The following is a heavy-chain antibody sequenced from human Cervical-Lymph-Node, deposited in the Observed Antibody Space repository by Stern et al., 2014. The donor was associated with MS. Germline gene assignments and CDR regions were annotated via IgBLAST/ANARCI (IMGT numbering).Heavy chain of an antibody. CDR2: IYPDDSDI. J-gene: IGHJ2*01. D-gene: IGHD6-13*01. Sequence: VQLVESGAEVKKSGESLKISCKGVGFNFVTYWICWVRQMPGKGLEWMGTIYPDDSDIRYSPSFQGQVTISADTSSDTAYLQWSSLKASDTAIYYCARHAAGGWNFDLWGRGTLVNVAS. CDR3: ARHAAGGWNFDL. V-gene: IGHV5-51*01. CDR1: GFNFVTYW.